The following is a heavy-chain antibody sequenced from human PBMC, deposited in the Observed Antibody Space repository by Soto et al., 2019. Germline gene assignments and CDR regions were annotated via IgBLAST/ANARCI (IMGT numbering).Heavy chain of an antibody. J-gene: IGHJ4*02. CDR1: GFTFSSYA. D-gene: IGHD3-3*01. V-gene: IGHV3-23*01. Sequence: GGSLRLSCAASGFTFSSYAMSWVRQAPGKGLEWVSAISGSGGSTYYADSVRGRFTISRDNSKNTLYLQMNSLRAEDTAVYYCAKDRPEYYDFWSGYYTVPFDYWGQGTLVTVSS. CDR3: AKDRPEYYDFWSGYYTVPFDY. CDR2: ISGSGGST.